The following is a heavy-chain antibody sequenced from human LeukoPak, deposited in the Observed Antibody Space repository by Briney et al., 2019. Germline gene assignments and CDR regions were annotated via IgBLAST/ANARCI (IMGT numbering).Heavy chain of an antibody. V-gene: IGHV3-48*03. Sequence: GGSLRCSCAASGFTCSSYEMIWVRQAPGQGREWVLYISSGGSTKYYADSVKGRLTISRDNDNNSLYLEMDRLREEDRDVYYCARAGYSSSDWGQGTLASVSS. CDR2: ISSGGSTK. D-gene: IGHD6-6*01. J-gene: IGHJ4*02. CDR1: GFTCSSYE. CDR3: ARAGYSSSD.